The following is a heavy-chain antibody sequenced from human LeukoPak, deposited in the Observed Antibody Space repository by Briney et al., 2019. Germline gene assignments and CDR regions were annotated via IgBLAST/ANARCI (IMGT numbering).Heavy chain of an antibody. Sequence: GGSLRLSCAASGFTFSSYRMSWGRQAPGKGGEWVANIKKDGSEKYYVDSVKGGFTIYRDNAKNSMYLQINSLRAEDTGVYYCAREYLLRFLQWHLSLDLHYFDYWGRRTVVPVSS. CDR2: IKKDGSEK. V-gene: IGHV3-7*01. D-gene: IGHD3-3*01. J-gene: IGHJ4*02. CDR3: AREYLLRFLQWHLSLDLHYFDY. CDR1: GFTFSSYR.